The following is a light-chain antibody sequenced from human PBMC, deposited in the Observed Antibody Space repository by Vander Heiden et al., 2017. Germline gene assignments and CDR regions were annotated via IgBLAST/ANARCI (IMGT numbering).Light chain of an antibody. J-gene: IGLJ1*01. CDR1: KIGSKS. CDR3: QVGDTGRDHFV. V-gene: IGLV3-21*02. CDR2: DDS. Sequence: SYVLTQPPSVSVAPGQTATITCGGNKIGSKSRHWYQQKTGQAPILGVHDDSDRPLGIPERVSAANAGNTATRTSSSGGAGDEADDFCQVGDTGRDHFVFGGGTKRTVL.